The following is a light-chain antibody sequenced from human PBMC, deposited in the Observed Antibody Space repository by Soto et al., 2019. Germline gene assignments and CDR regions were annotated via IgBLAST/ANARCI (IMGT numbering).Light chain of an antibody. J-gene: IGLJ1*01. CDR3: SSFTGSSYV. V-gene: IGLV2-14*01. CDR1: SSDVGNNNY. CDR2: DVT. Sequence: QSVLTQPASVSGSPGQSITISCTGTSSDVGNNNYVSWYQQNPGKAPKVMICDVTNRPSGVSNRFSGSKSGDTASLTISGLQAEDEADYYCSSFTGSSYVFETGTKVTVL.